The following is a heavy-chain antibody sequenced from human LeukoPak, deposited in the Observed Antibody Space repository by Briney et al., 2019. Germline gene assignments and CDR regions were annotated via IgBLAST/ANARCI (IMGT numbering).Heavy chain of an antibody. CDR3: ARRAGRFLEWLLPRNWFDP. D-gene: IGHD3-3*01. CDR1: GGSISSSSYY. CDR2: IYYSGST. V-gene: IGHV4-39*01. Sequence: SETLSLTCTVSGGSISSSSYYWGWIRQPPGKGLEWIGSIYYSGSTYYNPSLKSRVTISVDTSKNQFSLKLSSVTAADTAVYYCARRAGRFLEWLLPRNWFDPWGQGTLVTVSS. J-gene: IGHJ5*02.